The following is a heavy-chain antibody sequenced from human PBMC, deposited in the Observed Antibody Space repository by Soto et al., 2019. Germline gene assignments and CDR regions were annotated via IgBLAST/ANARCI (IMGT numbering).Heavy chain of an antibody. V-gene: IGHV6-1*01. Sequence: SQTLSLTCAISGDSVSSKSAAWNWIRQSPSRGLGWLGRTYYRSKWSTDYAVSVKSRITINSDTSKNQFSLQLNSVTPEDTAVYYCTRALSGSYDSWGQGSLVTVSS. D-gene: IGHD1-26*01. CDR2: TYYRSKWST. J-gene: IGHJ5*01. CDR3: TRALSGSYDS. CDR1: GDSVSSKSAA.